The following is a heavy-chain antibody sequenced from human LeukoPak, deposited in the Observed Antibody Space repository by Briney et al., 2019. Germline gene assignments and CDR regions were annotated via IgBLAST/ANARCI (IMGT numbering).Heavy chain of an antibody. Sequence: PGGSLRLSSAASGFTFSSYEMNWVRQAPGKGLEWVSYISSSGSTIYYADSVKGRFTISRDNAKNSLYLQMNSLRAEDTAVYYCARDVNGYYYDSSGSPHWGQGTLVTVSS. CDR2: ISSSGSTI. J-gene: IGHJ4*02. CDR3: ARDVNGYYYDSSGSPH. CDR1: GFTFSSYE. D-gene: IGHD3-22*01. V-gene: IGHV3-48*03.